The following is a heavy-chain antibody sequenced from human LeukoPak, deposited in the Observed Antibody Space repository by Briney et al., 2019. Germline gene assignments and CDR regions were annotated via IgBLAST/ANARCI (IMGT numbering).Heavy chain of an antibody. Sequence: SETLSLTCAVYGGSFSGYYWSWIRQPPGKGLEWIGEINHSGSTNYNPSLKSRVTISVDTSKNQFSLKPSSVTAADTAVYYCARAEQWLVFFDYWGQGTLVTVSS. V-gene: IGHV4-34*01. CDR1: GGSFSGYY. CDR2: INHSGST. D-gene: IGHD6-19*01. J-gene: IGHJ4*02. CDR3: ARAEQWLVFFDY.